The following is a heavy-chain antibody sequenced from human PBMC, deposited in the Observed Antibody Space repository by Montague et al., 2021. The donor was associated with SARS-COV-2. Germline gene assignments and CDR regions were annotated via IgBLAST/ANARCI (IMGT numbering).Heavy chain of an antibody. D-gene: IGHD3-22*01. J-gene: IGHJ3*02. CDR3: ARVPDYYDSSGYYSDAFDX. V-gene: IGHV4-34*01. CDR2: INHSGSI. CDR1: GGSFSGYY. Sequence: SETLSLTCAVYGGSFSGYYWSWIRQPPGKGLEWIGEINHSGSINYNPSLKSRVTISVDTSKNQFSLKLSSVTAADTAVYYCARVPDYYDSSGYYSDAFDXWGQGTMVTVSS.